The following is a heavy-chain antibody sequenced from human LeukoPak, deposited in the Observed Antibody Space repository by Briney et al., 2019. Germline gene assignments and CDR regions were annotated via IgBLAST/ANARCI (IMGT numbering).Heavy chain of an antibody. CDR3: ASPSNDWTNFDY. J-gene: IGHJ4*02. Sequence: GGSLRLSCAASGFTLNTYWMHWVRQAAGKGLVWVSRINTDGSSISYADSVKGRFTISRDNAKNTLYLQMNSLRAEDTAVYYCASPSNDWTNFDYWGQGTLVTVSS. CDR2: INTDGSSI. D-gene: IGHD3-9*01. V-gene: IGHV3-74*01. CDR1: GFTLNTYW.